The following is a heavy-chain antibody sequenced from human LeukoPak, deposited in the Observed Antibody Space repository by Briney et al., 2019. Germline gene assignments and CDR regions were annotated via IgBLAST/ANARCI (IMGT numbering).Heavy chain of an antibody. J-gene: IGHJ4*02. CDR2: IYYSGST. D-gene: IGHD2-15*01. CDR3: ARQSLGVAHLDY. Sequence: PSETLSLTCTVSGGSISSSSYYWGWIRRPPGKGLEWIGSIYYSGSTYYNPSLKSRVTISVDTSKNQFSLKLSSVTAADTAVYYCARQSLGVAHLDYWGQGTLVTVSS. V-gene: IGHV4-39*01. CDR1: GGSISSSSYY.